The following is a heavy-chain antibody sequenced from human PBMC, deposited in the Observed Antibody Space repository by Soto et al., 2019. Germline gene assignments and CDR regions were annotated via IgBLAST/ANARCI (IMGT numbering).Heavy chain of an antibody. Sequence: PSETLSLTCIVSGGPITSCHWSWIRQFPGKGLEWIAYTSYTGNTNYNPSLKSRVTTSMDTSKNQLSLKLTSMTAADTAVYYCAREGSHSAYNCAIGIQLWSFDRWGQGLPVTVSS. CDR1: GGPITSCH. D-gene: IGHD1-1*01. V-gene: IGHV4-59*01. CDR2: TSYTGNT. CDR3: AREGSHSAYNCAIGIQLWSFDR. J-gene: IGHJ5*02.